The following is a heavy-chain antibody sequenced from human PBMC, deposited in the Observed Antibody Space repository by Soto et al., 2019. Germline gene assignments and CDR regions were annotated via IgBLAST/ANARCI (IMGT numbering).Heavy chain of an antibody. Sequence: PSETLSLTCTVSGASISGFYWSWIRKSAGKGLEWIGRIYATGTTDYNPSLKSRVMMSVDTSKKQFSLKLRSVTAADTAVYYCVRDGSKTLRDWFDPWGQGISVTVSS. D-gene: IGHD2-2*03. CDR2: IYATGTT. V-gene: IGHV4-4*07. CDR1: GASISGFY. CDR3: VRDGSKTLRDWFDP. J-gene: IGHJ5*02.